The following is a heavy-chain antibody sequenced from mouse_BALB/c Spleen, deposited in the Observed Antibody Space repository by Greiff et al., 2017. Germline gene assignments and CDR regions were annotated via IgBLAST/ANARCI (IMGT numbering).Heavy chain of an antibody. V-gene: IGHV3-6*02. Sequence: ESGPGLVKPSQSLSLTCSVTGYSITSGYYWNWIRQFPGNKLEWMGYISYDGSNNYNPSLKNRISITRDTSKNQFFLKLNSVTTEDTATYYCARDYDYDWGAWFAYWGQGTLVTVSA. CDR2: ISYDGSN. J-gene: IGHJ3*01. CDR1: GYSITSGYY. CDR3: ARDYDYDWGAWFAY. D-gene: IGHD2-4*01.